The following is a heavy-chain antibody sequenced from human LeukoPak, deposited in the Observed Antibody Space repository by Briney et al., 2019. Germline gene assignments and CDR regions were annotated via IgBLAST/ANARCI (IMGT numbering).Heavy chain of an antibody. V-gene: IGHV3-23*01. CDR3: AKGGAARGIYYYYYMDV. D-gene: IGHD6-6*01. J-gene: IGHJ6*03. CDR2: ISGSGGST. Sequence: GGSLRLSCAASGFTFSSYAMSWVRQAPGKGLEWVSPISGSGGSTYYADSVKGRFTISRDNSKNTLYLQMNSLRAEDTAVYYCAKGGAARGIYYYYYMDVWGKGTTVTVSS. CDR1: GFTFSSYA.